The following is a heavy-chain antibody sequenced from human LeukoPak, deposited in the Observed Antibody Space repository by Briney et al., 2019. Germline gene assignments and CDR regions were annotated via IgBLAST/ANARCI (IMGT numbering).Heavy chain of an antibody. J-gene: IGHJ4*02. V-gene: IGHV3-74*01. Sequence: GGSLRLSCAASGFTFSSYWMHWVRQAPGKGLVWVSRINSDGSSTSYADSVKGRFTISRDNAKNSLYLQMNSLRAEDTAVYYCAVENRDGYNYNYWGQGALVTVSS. D-gene: IGHD5-24*01. CDR1: GFTFSSYW. CDR2: INSDGSST. CDR3: AVENRDGYNYNY.